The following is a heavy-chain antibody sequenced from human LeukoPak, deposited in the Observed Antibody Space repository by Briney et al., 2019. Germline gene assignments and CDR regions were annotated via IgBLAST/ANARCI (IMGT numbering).Heavy chain of an antibody. J-gene: IGHJ3*02. CDR1: GGTFSSYA. CDR3: ARTYGITIFGVVTAFDI. Sequence: SVKVSCKASGGTFSSYAISWVRQAPGQGLEWMGGIIPIFGTANYAQKFQGRVTITADESTSTAYMELSSLRSEDTAMYYCARTYGITIFGVVTAFDIWGQGTMVTVSS. D-gene: IGHD3-3*01. CDR2: IIPIFGTA. V-gene: IGHV1-69*13.